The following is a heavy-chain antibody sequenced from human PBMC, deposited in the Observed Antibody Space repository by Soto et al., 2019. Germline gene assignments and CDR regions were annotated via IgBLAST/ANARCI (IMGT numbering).Heavy chain of an antibody. CDR2: INGGSTP. Sequence: GPLRLSGPASGFTVNSYAMNWVRQAPGKGLEWVTTINGGSTPYYADSVKGRFTISRDNSKNTLYLQMNSLRAEDTAVYYCAKDKDWSGVYGMDVWGQGTTVTVSS. V-gene: IGHV3-23*01. D-gene: IGHD3-3*01. J-gene: IGHJ6*02. CDR3: AKDKDWSGVYGMDV. CDR1: GFTVNSYA.